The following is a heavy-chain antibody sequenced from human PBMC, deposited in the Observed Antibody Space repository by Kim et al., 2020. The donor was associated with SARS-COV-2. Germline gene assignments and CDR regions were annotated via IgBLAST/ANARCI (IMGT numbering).Heavy chain of an antibody. D-gene: IGHD5-12*01. Sequence: SRTLSLTCAISGDSVSSNSAAWNWIRQSPSRGLEWLGRTYYRSKWSNGYAVSVKRRITINPATSRNQFSLPLTSVTPEDTDVYYCARGADGYLKDCGQGTLVTVSS. CDR1: GDSVSSNSAA. J-gene: IGHJ4*02. CDR2: TYYRSKWSN. V-gene: IGHV6-1*01. CDR3: ARGADGYLKD.